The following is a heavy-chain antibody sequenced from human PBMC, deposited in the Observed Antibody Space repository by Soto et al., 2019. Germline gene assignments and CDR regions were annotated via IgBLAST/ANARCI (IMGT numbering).Heavy chain of an antibody. D-gene: IGHD3-10*01. V-gene: IGHV4-59*01. J-gene: IGHJ4*02. Sequence: PSETLSLTCTVSGGSISSYYWSWIRQPPGKGLEWIGYIYYSGSTNYNPSLKSRVTISVDTSKNQFSLKVNSVTAADTAVYYCARESYYGSGATVVAYWGQGTLVTVSS. CDR1: GGSISSYY. CDR3: ARESYYGSGATVVAY. CDR2: IYYSGST.